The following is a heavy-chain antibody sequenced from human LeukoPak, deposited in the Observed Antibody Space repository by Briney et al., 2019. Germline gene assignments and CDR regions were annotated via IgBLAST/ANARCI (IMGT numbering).Heavy chain of an antibody. CDR2: IYYSESN. J-gene: IGHJ5*02. D-gene: IGHD6-19*01. V-gene: IGHV4-59*01. Sequence: SETLSLTCSLSGGPISSYYWIWMRQPPGKGLEWFGYIYYSESNNHNPSLKSRVTISVDTYKNQFSLKLSSVTAADTAVYYCARMYSSGWYWFDPWGQGTLVNVSS. CDR3: ARMYSSGWYWFDP. CDR1: GGPISSYY.